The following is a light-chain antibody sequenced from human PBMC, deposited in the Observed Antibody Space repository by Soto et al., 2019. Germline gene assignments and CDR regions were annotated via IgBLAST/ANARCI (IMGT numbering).Light chain of an antibody. CDR3: QQRGNWPT. Sequence: EIVLTQAPATLSLSPGERATLSCRASQSVSTSLAWYQQRPGQAPRLLIYTASKRATGIPARFTGSGSGTDFTLTISRLEPEDFAVYYCQQRGNWPTFGQGTRLEI. CDR2: TAS. CDR1: QSVSTS. J-gene: IGKJ5*01. V-gene: IGKV3-11*01.